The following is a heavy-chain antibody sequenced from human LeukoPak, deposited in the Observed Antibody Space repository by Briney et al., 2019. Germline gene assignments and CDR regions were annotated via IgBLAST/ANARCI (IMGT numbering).Heavy chain of an antibody. CDR3: ARDAYYDFWSGQGPFDY. CDR1: GYTFTGYY. D-gene: IGHD3-3*01. CDR2: TNPNSGGT. Sequence: ASVKVSCKASGYTFTGYYMHWVRQAPGQGLEWMGWTNPNSGGTNYAQKFQGRVTMTRDTSISTAYMELSRLRSDDTAVYYCARDAYYDFWSGQGPFDYWGQGTLVTVSS. V-gene: IGHV1-2*02. J-gene: IGHJ4*02.